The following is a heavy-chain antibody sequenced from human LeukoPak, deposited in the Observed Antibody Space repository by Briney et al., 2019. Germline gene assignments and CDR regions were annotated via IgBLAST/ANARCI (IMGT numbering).Heavy chain of an antibody. D-gene: IGHD6-13*01. CDR1: GFTFSSYS. CDR3: ARVDRSSPYFDY. J-gene: IGHJ4*02. CDR2: ISSSSSYI. V-gene: IGHV3-21*01. Sequence: GGSLGLSCAASGFTFSSYSMNWVRQAPGKGLEWVSSISSSSSYIYYADSVKGRFTISRDNAKNSLYLQMNSLRAEDTAVYYCARVDRSSPYFDYWGQGTPVTVSS.